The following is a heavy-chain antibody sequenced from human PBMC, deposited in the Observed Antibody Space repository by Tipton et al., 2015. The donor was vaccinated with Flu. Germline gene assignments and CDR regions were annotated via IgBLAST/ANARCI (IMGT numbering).Heavy chain of an antibody. CDR1: GFTFSDYY. Sequence: LSLTCAASGFTFSDYYMSWIRQAPGKGLEWVSYISSSGSTIYYADSVKGRFTISRDNAKNSLYLQMNSLRAEDTAVYYCARTRAAGDAFDIWGQATMVTVSS. V-gene: IGHV3-11*04. D-gene: IGHD6-13*01. CDR3: ARTRAAGDAFDI. CDR2: ISSSGSTI. J-gene: IGHJ3*02.